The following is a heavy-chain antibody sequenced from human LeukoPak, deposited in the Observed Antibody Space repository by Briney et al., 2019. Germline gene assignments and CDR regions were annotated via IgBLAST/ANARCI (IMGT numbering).Heavy chain of an antibody. Sequence: SETLSLTCTVSGGSDSSGSYYWRRIRQPGGKGLGWIGYMYYSGSTNYNPSLNSRVTISVDTSKNQFSLKLSSVTAADTAVYYCARGAYYFDYWGQGTLVTASS. J-gene: IGHJ4*02. CDR1: GGSDSSGSYY. CDR3: ARGAYYFDY. V-gene: IGHV4-61*01. CDR2: MYYSGST.